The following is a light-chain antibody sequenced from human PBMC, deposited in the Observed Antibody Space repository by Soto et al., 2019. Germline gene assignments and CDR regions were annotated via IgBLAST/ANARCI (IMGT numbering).Light chain of an antibody. J-gene: IGLJ1*01. CDR2: EVS. Sequence: QSVLTQPPSVSGSPGQSVTISCTGTSRDVGSYNRVSWYQQPPGTAPKLMIYEVSTRPSGVPDRFSGSKSGNTASLTISGLQAEDEADYYCSSYTSSSTYVFGTGTKLTVL. V-gene: IGLV2-18*02. CDR1: SRDVGSYNR. CDR3: SSYTSSSTYV.